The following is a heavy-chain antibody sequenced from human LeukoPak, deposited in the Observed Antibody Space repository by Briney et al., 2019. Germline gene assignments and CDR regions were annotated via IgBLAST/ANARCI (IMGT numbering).Heavy chain of an antibody. Sequence: HPGGSLRLSCAASGFTFSSYAMNWVRQAPGRGLEGVSAISGSGGSTYHADSVKGRFTISRDNPKNTLYLQMNSLRAEDTAVYYCAKDIGYDVLTGFNYYFDYWGQGTLVTVSS. CDR2: ISGSGGST. J-gene: IGHJ4*02. CDR3: AKDIGYDVLTGFNYYFDY. CDR1: GFTFSSYA. V-gene: IGHV3-23*01. D-gene: IGHD3-9*01.